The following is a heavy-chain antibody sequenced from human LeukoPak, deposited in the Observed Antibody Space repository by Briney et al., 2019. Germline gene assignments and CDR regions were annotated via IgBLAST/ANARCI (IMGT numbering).Heavy chain of an antibody. D-gene: IGHD6-13*01. V-gene: IGHV4-61*02. Sequence: SETLSLTCTVSGGSISSGSYYWSWIRQPAGKGLEWIGRIYTSGSINYNPSLKSRVTISVDTSKNQFSLKLSSVTAADTAVYYCARNPIAAAVAWFDPWGQGTLVTVSS. CDR1: GGSISSGSYY. CDR2: IYTSGSI. CDR3: ARNPIAAAVAWFDP. J-gene: IGHJ5*02.